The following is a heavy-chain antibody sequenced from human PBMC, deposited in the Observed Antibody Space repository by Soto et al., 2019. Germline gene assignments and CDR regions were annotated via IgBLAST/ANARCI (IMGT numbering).Heavy chain of an antibody. D-gene: IGHD1-1*01. CDR1: GAHMSGFY. J-gene: IGHJ5*02. Sequence: EIRSLTCTVAGAHMSGFYWSWIRKSAGKGLEWIGRIYATGTNDYNPSLKSRVMMSVDTSKKQFSLKLRSVTAADTAVYYCVRDGTKTLRDWFDPWGQGISVTVSA. V-gene: IGHV4-4*07. CDR3: VRDGTKTLRDWFDP. CDR2: IYATGTN.